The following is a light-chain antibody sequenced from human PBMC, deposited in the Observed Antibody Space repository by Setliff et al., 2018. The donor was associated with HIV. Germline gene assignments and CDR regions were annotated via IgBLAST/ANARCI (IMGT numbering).Light chain of an antibody. CDR3: SSYTTSSTLYV. V-gene: IGLV2-14*03. Sequence: QSVLTQPASVSGSPGQSITIPCTGISSDVGGYYSVSWYQQHPGKAPKLMIYDVLNRPSGVSNRFSGSSSGNTASLTISGLQVEDEADYYCSSYTTSSTLYVFGPGTKVTVL. CDR1: SSDVGGYYS. J-gene: IGLJ1*01. CDR2: DVL.